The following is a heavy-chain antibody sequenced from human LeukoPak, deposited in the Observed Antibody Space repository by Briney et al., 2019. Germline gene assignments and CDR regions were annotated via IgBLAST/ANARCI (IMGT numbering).Heavy chain of an antibody. CDR3: ARPYSSSWAWFDP. J-gene: IGHJ5*02. D-gene: IGHD6-13*01. CDR2: INHSGST. Sequence: SETLSLTCAVYGGSFSGYYWSWIRQPPGKGLGWIGEINHSGSTNYNPSLKSRVTISVDTSKNQFSLKLSSVTAADTAVYYCARPYSSSWAWFDPWGQGTLVTVSS. CDR1: GGSFSGYY. V-gene: IGHV4-34*01.